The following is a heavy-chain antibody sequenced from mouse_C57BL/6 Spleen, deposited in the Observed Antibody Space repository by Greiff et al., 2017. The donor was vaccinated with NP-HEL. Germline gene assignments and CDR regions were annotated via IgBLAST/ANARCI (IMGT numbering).Heavy chain of an antibody. J-gene: IGHJ1*03. Sequence: VQLQQSGAELARPGASVKMSCKASGYTFTSYTMHWVKQRPGQGLEWIGYINPSSGYTKYNQKFKDKATLTADKSSSTAYMQRSSLTSEDSAVYYCARGGGNYYWYFDVWGTGTTVTVSS. D-gene: IGHD2-1*01. CDR3: ARGGGNYYWYFDV. CDR1: GYTFTSYT. V-gene: IGHV1-4*01. CDR2: INPSSGYT.